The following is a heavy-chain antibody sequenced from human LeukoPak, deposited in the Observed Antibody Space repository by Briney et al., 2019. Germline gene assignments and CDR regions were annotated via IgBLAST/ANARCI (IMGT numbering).Heavy chain of an antibody. CDR3: AKHQFGGNPQYYFVY. CDR1: GFTFSLYA. V-gene: IGHV3-23*01. CDR2: ISGSGGNT. Sequence: GGSLRLSCAASGFTFSLYAMIWGTQAPGKGLDWVSAISGSGGNTYYADSVKGRFTISRDNSKHTLYLQMNSLRAEDTAVYYCAKHQFGGNPQYYFVYGGQGTLVTVSS. J-gene: IGHJ4*02. D-gene: IGHD3-10*01.